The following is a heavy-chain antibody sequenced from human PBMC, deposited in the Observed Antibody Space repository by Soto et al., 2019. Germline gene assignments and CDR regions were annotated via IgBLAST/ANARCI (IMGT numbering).Heavy chain of an antibody. J-gene: IGHJ3*02. CDR1: GGTFSSYA. CDR2: IIPIFGTA. Sequence: QVQLVQSGAEVKKPGSSVKVSCKASGGTFSSYAISWVRQAPGQGLDWMGGIIPIFGTANYAQKFQGRVTITADESTSTAYMELSSLRSEDTAVYYCARVLKGYYDSSGYAFDIWGQGTMVTVSS. V-gene: IGHV1-69*01. CDR3: ARVLKGYYDSSGYAFDI. D-gene: IGHD3-22*01.